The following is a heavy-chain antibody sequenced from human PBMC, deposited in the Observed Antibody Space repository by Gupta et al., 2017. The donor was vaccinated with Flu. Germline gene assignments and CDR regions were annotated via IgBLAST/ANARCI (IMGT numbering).Heavy chain of an antibody. CDR3: AQRYYYGMDV. J-gene: IGHJ6*02. Sequence: QVQLVESGGGVVQPGTSLRLSCVGSGFTFSIYGMHWVRQAPGKGLEWVAVMTHDGSDKYYADSVKGRFTITRDNSKNTLYLQMNSLRAEDTGVYYCAQRYYYGMDVWGQGTTVTVSS. V-gene: IGHV3-33*06. CDR2: MTHDGSDK. CDR1: GFTFSIYG.